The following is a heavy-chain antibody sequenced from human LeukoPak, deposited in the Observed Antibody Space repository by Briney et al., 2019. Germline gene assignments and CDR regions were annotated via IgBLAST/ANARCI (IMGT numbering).Heavy chain of an antibody. D-gene: IGHD6-19*01. V-gene: IGHV4-34*01. CDR2: INHSGST. J-gene: IGHJ4*02. Sequence: TSETLSLTCAVYGWSFRGYYWSGIRQPPGKGLEWIGEINHSGSTNYDPSLKSRVTISVDTPKNQFSLKLSSVTAADTAVYYCARGYSSGWYVKNFDYWGQGTLVTVSS. CDR1: GWSFRGYY. CDR3: ARGYSSGWYVKNFDY.